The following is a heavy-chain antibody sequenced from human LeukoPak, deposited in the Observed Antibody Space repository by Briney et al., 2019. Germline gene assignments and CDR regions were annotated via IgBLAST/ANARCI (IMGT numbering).Heavy chain of an antibody. V-gene: IGHV1-69*13. Sequence: ASVTVSCKASGGTFSSYAISWVRQAPGQGLEWMGGIIPIFGTANYAQKFQGRVTITADESTSTAYMELSSLRSEDTAVYYCARRMAGGDHGMDVWGLGTTVTVSS. CDR2: IIPIFGTA. CDR1: GGTFSSYA. J-gene: IGHJ6*02. D-gene: IGHD2-21*02. CDR3: ARRMAGGDHGMDV.